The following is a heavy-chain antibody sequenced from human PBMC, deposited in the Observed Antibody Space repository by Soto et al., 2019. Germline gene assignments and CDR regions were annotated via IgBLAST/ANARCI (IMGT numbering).Heavy chain of an antibody. D-gene: IGHD3-9*01. CDR3: PRDDSDWFFN. CDR2: IGSKGENYAT. Sequence: EVQLVESGGDLVQPGGSLKLSCAASGFTFGASNLHWVRQAPGKGLEWLGRIGSKGENYATTYAASVKGRFTISRDDSKTTAYLHINNLESEDAAVYDCPRDDSDWFFNWGRGPLVTVSS. J-gene: IGHJ4*02. V-gene: IGHV3-73*02. CDR1: GFTFGASN.